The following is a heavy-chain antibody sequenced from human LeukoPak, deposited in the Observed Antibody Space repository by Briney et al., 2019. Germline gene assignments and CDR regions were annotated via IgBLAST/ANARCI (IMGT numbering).Heavy chain of an antibody. CDR3: ARVTHDYGGPNFDY. CDR1: GYTFTSYD. V-gene: IGHV1-8*03. J-gene: IGHJ4*02. Sequence: ASVKVSCKASGYTFTSYDINWVRKATGQGLEWMGWMNPNSGNTGYAQKFQGRVTITRITSISTAYMELSSLRSEDTALYYCARVTHDYGGPNFDYWGQGTLVTVSS. D-gene: IGHD4-23*01. CDR2: MNPNSGNT.